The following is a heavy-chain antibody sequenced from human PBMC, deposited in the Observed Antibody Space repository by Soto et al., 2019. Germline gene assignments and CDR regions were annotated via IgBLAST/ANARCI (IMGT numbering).Heavy chain of an antibody. CDR3: ASGGRRSPGMDV. V-gene: IGHV4-31*03. J-gene: IGHJ6*02. CDR2: IYYSGST. CDR1: GGSISSGGYY. Sequence: QVQLQESGPGLVKPSQTLSLTCTVSGGSISSGGYYWSWIRQHPGKGLEWIGYIYYSGSTYYNPSRKCRVTISGDTSKTPFSLKLSSVTAADTAVYYCASGGRRSPGMDVWGQGTTVTVSS. D-gene: IGHD3-10*01.